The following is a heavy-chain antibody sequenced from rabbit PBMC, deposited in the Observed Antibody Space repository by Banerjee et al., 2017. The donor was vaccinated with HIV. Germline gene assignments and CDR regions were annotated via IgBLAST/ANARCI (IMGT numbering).Heavy chain of an antibody. CDR1: GFSFSGGYC. V-gene: IGHV1S45*01. J-gene: IGHJ4*01. Sequence: QEQLEESGGGLVKPEGSLTLTCTASGFSFSGGYCMCWVRQAPGKGLEWIACIGTADGNTCYANWAKGRFTISKTPSTTVTLQMTSLTAADTATYFCARRADYAGGGNFNLWGQGTLVTVS. CDR2: IGTADGNT. D-gene: IGHD4-2*01. CDR3: ARRADYAGGGNFNL.